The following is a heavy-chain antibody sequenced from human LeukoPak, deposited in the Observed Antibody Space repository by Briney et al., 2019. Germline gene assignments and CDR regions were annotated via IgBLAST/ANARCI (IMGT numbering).Heavy chain of an antibody. CDR2: ISAYNGNT. V-gene: IGHV1-18*01. J-gene: IGHJ6*03. D-gene: IGHD1/OR15-1a*01. CDR3: ARDGTRGTTVTRLYYCYMDV. Sequence: ASVKVSCKASGYTFTSYGISWVRQAPGQGLEWMGWISAYNGNTNYAQKLQGRVTMTTDTSTSTAYMELRSLRSDDTAVYYCARDGTRGTTVTRLYYCYMDVWGKGTTVTVSS. CDR1: GYTFTSYG.